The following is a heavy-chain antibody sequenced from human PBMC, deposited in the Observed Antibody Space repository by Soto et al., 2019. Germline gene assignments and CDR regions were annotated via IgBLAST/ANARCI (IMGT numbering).Heavy chain of an antibody. CDR2: INHSGST. CDR3: ALYVDTAMVTISDY. CDR1: GGSLSGYY. V-gene: IGHV4-34*01. J-gene: IGHJ4*02. D-gene: IGHD5-18*01. Sequence: QVQLQQWGAGLLKPSETLSLTCAVYGGSLSGYYWSWIRQPPGKGLEWIGEINHSGSTNYNPSLKSRVTISVDTSKNQFSLKLSSVTAADTAVYYCALYVDTAMVTISDYWGQGTLVTVSS.